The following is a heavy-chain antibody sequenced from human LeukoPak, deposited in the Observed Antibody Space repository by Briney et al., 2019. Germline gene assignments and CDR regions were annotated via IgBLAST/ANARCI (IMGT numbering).Heavy chain of an antibody. D-gene: IGHD2-2*01. J-gene: IGHJ4*02. CDR1: GGSISTYY. Sequence: PSETLSLTCTVSGGSISTYYWSWIRQPPGKGLEWIGYIYHSGSTNYNPSLKSRVTISVDTSKNQFSLKLSSVTAADTAVYYCARGTYCSSTSCYGLPSHVDYWGQGTLVTVSS. V-gene: IGHV4-4*09. CDR3: ARGTYCSSTSCYGLPSHVDY. CDR2: IYHSGST.